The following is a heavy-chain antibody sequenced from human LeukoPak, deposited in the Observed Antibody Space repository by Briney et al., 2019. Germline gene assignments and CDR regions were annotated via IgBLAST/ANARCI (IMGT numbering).Heavy chain of an antibody. Sequence: PSETLSLTCAVYGGSFSGYYWSWIRQPPGKGLEWIGENSHSGSTNYNPSLKSRVTISVDTSKNQFSLKLSSVTAADTAVYYCARGPYYYGSGSYDYWGQGTLVTVSS. V-gene: IGHV4-34*01. J-gene: IGHJ4*02. CDR3: ARGPYYYGSGSYDY. CDR2: NSHSGST. D-gene: IGHD3-10*01. CDR1: GGSFSGYY.